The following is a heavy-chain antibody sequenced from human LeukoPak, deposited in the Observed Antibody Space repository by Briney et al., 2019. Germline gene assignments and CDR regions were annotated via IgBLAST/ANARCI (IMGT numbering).Heavy chain of an antibody. CDR1: GFTFSSYG. CDR3: ARDDSCYQLLCFGYGMDV. CDR2: IWYDGSNK. V-gene: IGHV3-33*01. D-gene: IGHD2-2*01. J-gene: IGHJ6*02. Sequence: AGSLRLSCAASGFTFSSYGMHWVRQAPGKGLEWVAVIWYDGSNKYYADSVKGRFTISRDNSKNTLYLQMNSLRAEDTAVYYCARDDSCYQLLCFGYGMDVWGQGTTVTVSS.